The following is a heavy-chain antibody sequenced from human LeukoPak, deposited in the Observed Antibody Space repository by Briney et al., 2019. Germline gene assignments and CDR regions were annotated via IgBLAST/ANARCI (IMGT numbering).Heavy chain of an antibody. CDR3: ARAVYCSSTSCYRGYFDY. CDR2: ISSSSSYI. V-gene: IGHV3-21*01. D-gene: IGHD2-2*01. J-gene: IGHJ4*02. Sequence: GGSLRLSCAASGFTFSSYSMNWVRQAPGKGPEWVSSISSSSSYIYYADSVKGRFTISRDNAKNSLYLQMNSLRAEDTAVYYCARAVYCSSTSCYRGYFDYWGQGTLVTVSS. CDR1: GFTFSSYS.